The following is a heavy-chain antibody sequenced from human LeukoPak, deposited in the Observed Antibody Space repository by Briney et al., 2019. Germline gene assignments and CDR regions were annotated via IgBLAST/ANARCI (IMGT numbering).Heavy chain of an antibody. Sequence: ASGKVSCKVSGYTLTELSMHGVGQAPGHGLGWRGGFDAEDGETIYAQKFQGRLSLTRDMSTRTDYMELSSLRSEATAVYYCARDNSVGDTAWWFDPWGQGTLVTASS. D-gene: IGHD1-26*01. CDR2: FDAEDGET. J-gene: IGHJ5*02. V-gene: IGHV1-24*01. CDR3: ARDNSVGDTAWWFDP. CDR1: GYTLTELS.